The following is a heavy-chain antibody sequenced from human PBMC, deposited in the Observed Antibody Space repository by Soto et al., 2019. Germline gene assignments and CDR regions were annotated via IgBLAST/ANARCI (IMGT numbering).Heavy chain of an antibody. CDR3: AKESDISLFYFDD. J-gene: IGHJ4*02. CDR2: ISGSGGST. V-gene: IGHV3-23*01. Sequence: GGSLRLSCAASTFTFSSYAMSWVRQAPGKGLEWVSTISGSGGSTYYADSVKGRFTISRDNSKSALYLQMNSLRAEDAAIYYCAKESDISLFYFDDWGQGTLVTVSS. D-gene: IGHD2-15*01. CDR1: TFTFSSYA.